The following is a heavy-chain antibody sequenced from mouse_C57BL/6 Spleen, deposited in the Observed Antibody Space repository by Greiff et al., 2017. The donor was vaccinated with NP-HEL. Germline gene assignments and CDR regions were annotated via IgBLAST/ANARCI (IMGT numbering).Heavy chain of an antibody. CDR1: GYSFTGYF. CDR3: ARGNYDGVYAMDY. V-gene: IGHV1-20*01. CDR2: INPYNGDT. Sequence: VQLQQSGPELVKPGDSVKISCKASGYSFTGYFMNWVMQSHGKSLEWIGRINPYNGDTFYNQKFKGKATLTVDKSSSTAHMELRSLTSEDSAVYYCARGNYDGVYAMDYWGQGTSVTVSS. J-gene: IGHJ4*01. D-gene: IGHD2-3*01.